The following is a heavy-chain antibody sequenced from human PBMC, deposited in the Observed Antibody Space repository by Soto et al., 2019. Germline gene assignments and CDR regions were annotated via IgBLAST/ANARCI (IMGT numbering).Heavy chain of an antibody. CDR2: IWYDGSNK. Sequence: GGSLRLSCAASGFTFSSYGMHWVRQAPGKGLEWVAVIWYDGSNKYYADSVKGRFTISRDNSKNTLYLQMNSLRAEDTAVYYCARGGGGNYEFYGMDVWGQGTTVTVSS. J-gene: IGHJ6*02. CDR3: ARGGGGNYEFYGMDV. V-gene: IGHV3-33*01. CDR1: GFTFSSYG.